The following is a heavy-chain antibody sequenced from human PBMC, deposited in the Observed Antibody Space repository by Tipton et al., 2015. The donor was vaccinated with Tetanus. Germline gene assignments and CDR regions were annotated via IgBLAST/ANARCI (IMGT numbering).Heavy chain of an antibody. CDR3: SRDPNVDVVVVEPYDAFDI. V-gene: IGHV3-53*01. Sequence: SLRLSCVASGFIVSSHYMSWVRQAPGKGLEWVSVMYSGGDTYYVDSVKGRFSISRDNAKNTLYLQMNSLRVEDTAVYYCSRDPNVDVVVVEPYDAFDIWGQGTMVTVSS. CDR2: MYSGGDT. D-gene: IGHD2-15*01. J-gene: IGHJ3*02. CDR1: GFIVSSHY.